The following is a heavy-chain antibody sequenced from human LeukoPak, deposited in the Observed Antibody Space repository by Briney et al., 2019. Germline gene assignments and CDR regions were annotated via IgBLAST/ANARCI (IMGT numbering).Heavy chain of an antibody. CDR3: ARDRGGYYGAFDI. CDR1: GGSISSYY. Sequence: SETLSPTCTVSGGSISSYYWSWIRQPPGKGLEWIGYIYYSGSTNYNPSLKSRVTISVDTSKNQFSLKLSSVTAADTAVYYCARDRGGYYGAFDIWGQGTMVTVSS. V-gene: IGHV4-59*01. CDR2: IYYSGST. J-gene: IGHJ3*02. D-gene: IGHD3-22*01.